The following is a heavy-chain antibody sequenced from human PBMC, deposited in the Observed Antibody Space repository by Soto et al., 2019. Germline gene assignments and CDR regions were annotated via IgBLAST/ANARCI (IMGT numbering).Heavy chain of an antibody. CDR3: ATRPLLPGAP. Sequence: EVRLVESGGGLIQPGGSLRLSCAASGFTFSSNDMNWVRQAPGKGLEWVSLIYSSGSTYYADSVKGRFTISRDNSKNTLYLQMSSLRAEDTAVYYCATRPLLPGAPWGQGTMVTVSS. V-gene: IGHV3-53*01. CDR1: GFTFSSND. D-gene: IGHD3-22*01. J-gene: IGHJ3*01. CDR2: IYSSGST.